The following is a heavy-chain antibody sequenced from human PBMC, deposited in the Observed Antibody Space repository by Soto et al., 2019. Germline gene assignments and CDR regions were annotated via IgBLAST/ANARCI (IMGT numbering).Heavy chain of an antibody. V-gene: IGHV1-69*12. CDR1: GGTFSSYA. Sequence: QVQLVQSGAEVKKPGSSVKVSCKASGGTFSSYALSWVRQAPGQGLEWMGGIIPMSGATNYAQKFQGRVTFTADESTNTAYLDLTSLRSEDTAVYYCARGGPENDYWGQGTLVTVSS. J-gene: IGHJ4*02. D-gene: IGHD1-26*01. CDR2: IIPMSGAT. CDR3: ARGGPENDY.